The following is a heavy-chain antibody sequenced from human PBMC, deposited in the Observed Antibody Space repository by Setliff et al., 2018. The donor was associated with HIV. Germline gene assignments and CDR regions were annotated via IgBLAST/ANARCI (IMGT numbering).Heavy chain of an antibody. J-gene: IGHJ4*02. V-gene: IGHV4-4*07. Sequence: LSLTCTVSGGSITGYYWSWIRQPAGKGLEWIGRFYSGTTNYNPSLKSRVTMSVDTSKNRFSLKLTSVTAADTAVYYCACRGGISSWSQGTLVTVSS. CDR2: FYSGTT. CDR1: GGSITGYY. CDR3: ACRGGISS. D-gene: IGHD3-16*01.